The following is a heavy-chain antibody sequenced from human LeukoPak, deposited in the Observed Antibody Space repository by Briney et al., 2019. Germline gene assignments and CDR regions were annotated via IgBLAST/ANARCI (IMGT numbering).Heavy chain of an antibody. D-gene: IGHD3-22*01. CDR1: GGSFSGYY. CDR2: INHSGST. Sequence: SETLSLTCAVYGGSFSGYYWSWIRQPPGKGLEWIGEINHSGSTNYNPSLKSRVTISVDTSKNQLSLKLSSVTAADTAVYYCARGTDSSGYPRRYYYYYMDVWGKGTTVTVSS. CDR3: ARGTDSSGYPRRYYYYYMDV. J-gene: IGHJ6*03. V-gene: IGHV4-34*01.